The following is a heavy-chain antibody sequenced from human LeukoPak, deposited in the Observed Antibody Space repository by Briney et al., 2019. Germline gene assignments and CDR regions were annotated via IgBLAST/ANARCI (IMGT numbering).Heavy chain of an antibody. J-gene: IGHJ4*02. D-gene: IGHD4-17*01. V-gene: IGHV3-30-3*01. Sequence: GGSLRLSCAASGFTFSSYAMHWVRQAPGKGLEWVAVISYDGSNRYYADSVKGRFTISRDNSKNTLYLQMNSLRAEDTAVYYCARDFEAGEPLWGQGTLVTVSS. CDR3: ARDFEAGEPL. CDR1: GFTFSSYA. CDR2: ISYDGSNR.